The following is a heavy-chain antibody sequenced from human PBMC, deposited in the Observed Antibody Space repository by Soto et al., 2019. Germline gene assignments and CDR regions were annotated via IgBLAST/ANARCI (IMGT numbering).Heavy chain of an antibody. CDR1: GFTFSTYW. V-gene: IGHV3-7*03. CDR3: ARGSGGHNYYYGMDV. Sequence: GGSLRLSCTASGFTFSTYWMSWVRQAPGMGLEWVANIGEDGSEKYYVDSVKGRFTSSRDNAKNSLYLQMNSLRADDTAVYDCARGSGGHNYYYGMDVWGQGTTVTVSS. D-gene: IGHD2-15*01. J-gene: IGHJ6*02. CDR2: IGEDGSEK.